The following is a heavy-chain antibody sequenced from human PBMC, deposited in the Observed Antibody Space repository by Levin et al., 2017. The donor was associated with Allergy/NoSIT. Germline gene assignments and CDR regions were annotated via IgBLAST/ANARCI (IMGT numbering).Heavy chain of an antibody. V-gene: IGHV5-51*01. CDR2: IYPGDSNP. CDR3: AKQSGSYYYFDS. J-gene: IGHJ4*02. Sequence: RGESLKISCKTSGYIFTNYWIGWVRQMPGKGLEWMGIIYPGDSNPRYSPSFQGQVTISADKSITTAYLQWSSLKASDTAMYYCAKQSGSYYYFDSWGQGTLVTVSS. D-gene: IGHD1-26*01. CDR1: GYIFTNYW.